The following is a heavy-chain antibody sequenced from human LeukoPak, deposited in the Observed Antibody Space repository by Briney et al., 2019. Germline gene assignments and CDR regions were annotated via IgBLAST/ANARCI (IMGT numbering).Heavy chain of an antibody. CDR1: GFSVGTKY. V-gene: IGHV3-53*01. Sequence: GGSLRLSCAASGFSVGTKYMNWVRQAPGKGLEWISILYSGGDTYYADSVKGRFTISRDNSRNTLSLQMNSLRVEDTAVYYCARVGDHYHWNFDLWGRGTLVTVSS. CDR2: LYSGGDT. CDR3: ARVGDHYHWNFDL. D-gene: IGHD3-10*01. J-gene: IGHJ2*01.